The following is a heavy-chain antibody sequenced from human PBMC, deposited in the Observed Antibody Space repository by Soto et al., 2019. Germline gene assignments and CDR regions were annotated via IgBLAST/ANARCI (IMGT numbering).Heavy chain of an antibody. CDR3: APGSGWLFDY. Sequence: QITLEESGPPLVKPTQTLTLTCTFSGFSLNERAVGVGWIRQPPGKALEWLAFTYWDDDNHYSPSLKNRLTITKDTSKNQVVLTMTNTVPADTATYYCAPGSGWLFDYLVQGTQVTVSS. J-gene: IGHJ4*02. CDR1: GFSLNERAVG. CDR2: TYWDDDN. D-gene: IGHD6-19*01. V-gene: IGHV2-5*02.